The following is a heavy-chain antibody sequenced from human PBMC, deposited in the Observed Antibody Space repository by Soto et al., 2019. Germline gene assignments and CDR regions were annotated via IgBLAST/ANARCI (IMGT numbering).Heavy chain of an antibody. D-gene: IGHD2-15*01. J-gene: IGHJ6*03. V-gene: IGHV4-59*01. CDR2: IYYSGST. Sequence: PSETLSLTCTVSGGSTSSYYWSWIRQPPGKGLEWIGYIYYSGSTNYNPSLKSRVTISVDTSKNQFSLKLSSVTAADTAVYYCARDDCSGGSCWYMDVWGKGTTVTVSS. CDR3: ARDDCSGGSCWYMDV. CDR1: GGSTSSYY.